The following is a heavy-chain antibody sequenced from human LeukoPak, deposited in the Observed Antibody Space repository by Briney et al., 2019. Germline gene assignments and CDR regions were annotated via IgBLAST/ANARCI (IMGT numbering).Heavy chain of an antibody. CDR3: ARVYESPIVATVGGYFDY. J-gene: IGHJ4*02. V-gene: IGHV1-18*01. Sequence: ASVKVSCKASGYTFTSYGISWVRQAPGQGLEWMRWISAYNGNTNYAQKLQGRVTMTTDTSTSTAYMELRSLRSDDTAVYYCARVYESPIVATVGGYFDYWGQGTLVTVSS. D-gene: IGHD5-12*01. CDR1: GYTFTSYG. CDR2: ISAYNGNT.